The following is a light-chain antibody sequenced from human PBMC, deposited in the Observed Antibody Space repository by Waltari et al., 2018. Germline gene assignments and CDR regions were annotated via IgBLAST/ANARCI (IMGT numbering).Light chain of an antibody. CDR3: CSYAGSSTDVV. CDR1: SSDVGSYNL. J-gene: IGLJ2*01. CDR2: EGS. V-gene: IGLV2-23*01. Sequence: QSALTQPASVSGSPGQSITISCTGTSSDVGSYNLVSWYQQHPGKAPKLMIYEGSKRPSGVSNRVSVSKAGNTASLTISGLQAEDEADYYCCSYAGSSTDVVFGGGTKLTVL.